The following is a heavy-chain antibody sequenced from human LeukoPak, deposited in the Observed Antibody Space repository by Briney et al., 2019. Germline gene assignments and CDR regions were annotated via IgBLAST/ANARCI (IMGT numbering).Heavy chain of an antibody. V-gene: IGHV4-34*01. CDR1: GGSFSGYY. CDR3: ARSPKGWFDP. CDR2: INQSGST. Sequence: PSETLSLTCAVYGGSFSGYYWSWIRQPPGKGLEWIGEINQSGSTNYNPSLKSRVTISVDTSKNQFSLKLSSVTAADTAVYYCARSPKGWFDPWGQGTLVTVSS. J-gene: IGHJ5*02.